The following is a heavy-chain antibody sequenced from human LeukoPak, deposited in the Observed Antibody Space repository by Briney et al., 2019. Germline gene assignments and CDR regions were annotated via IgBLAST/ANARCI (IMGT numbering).Heavy chain of an antibody. D-gene: IGHD2-15*01. J-gene: IGHJ4*02. CDR2: INHSGST. Sequence: PSETLSLTCAVYGGSFSGYCWSWIRQPPGKGLEWIGEINHSGSTNYNPPLKSRVTISVDTSKNQFSLKLSSVTAADTAVYYCARHGRRVVVVVAATRGFDYWGQGTLVTVSS. V-gene: IGHV4-34*01. CDR1: GGSFSGYC. CDR3: ARHGRRVVVVVAATRGFDY.